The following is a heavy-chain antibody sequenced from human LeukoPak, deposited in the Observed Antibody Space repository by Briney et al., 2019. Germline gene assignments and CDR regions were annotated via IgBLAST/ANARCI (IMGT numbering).Heavy chain of an antibody. D-gene: IGHD3-10*01. CDR2: INTNTGNP. J-gene: IGHJ6*02. CDR1: GYTFTSYD. CDR3: ATGAARFGVLYYYGMDV. V-gene: IGHV7-4-1*02. Sequence: ASVKVSCKASGYTFTSYDINWVRQAPGQALEWMGWINTNTGNPTYAQGFTGRFVFSLDTSVSTAYLQISSLKAEDTAVYYCATGAARFGVLYYYGMDVWGQGTTVTVSS.